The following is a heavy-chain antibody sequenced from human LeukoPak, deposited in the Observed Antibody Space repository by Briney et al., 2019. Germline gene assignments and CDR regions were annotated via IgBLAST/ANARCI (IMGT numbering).Heavy chain of an antibody. CDR2: ISAYNGNT. Sequence: RASVKVSCKASGYTFTSYGISWVRQAPGQGLEWMGWISAYNGNTNYAQKLQGRVTMTTDTSTSTAYMELRSLRSDDTAVYYCARPSTITIFGVVIEPNAFDIWGQGTMVTVSS. CDR1: GYTFTSYG. J-gene: IGHJ3*02. D-gene: IGHD3-3*01. CDR3: ARPSTITIFGVVIEPNAFDI. V-gene: IGHV1-18*01.